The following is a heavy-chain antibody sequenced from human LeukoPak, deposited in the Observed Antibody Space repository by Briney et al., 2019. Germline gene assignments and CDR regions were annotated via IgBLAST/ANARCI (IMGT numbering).Heavy chain of an antibody. CDR3: AELGITMIGGV. Sequence: GGSLRLSWAASGFTFDDYGMSWVRQAPGEGLESVSGINWNGGSTGYADSVKGRFTISRDNAKNSLYLQMNSLRAEDTAVYYCAELGITMIGGVWGKGTTVTISS. CDR2: INWNGGST. V-gene: IGHV3-20*04. D-gene: IGHD3-10*02. J-gene: IGHJ6*04. CDR1: GFTFDDYG.